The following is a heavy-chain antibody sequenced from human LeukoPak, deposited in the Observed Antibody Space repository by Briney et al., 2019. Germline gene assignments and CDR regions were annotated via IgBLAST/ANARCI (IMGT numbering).Heavy chain of an antibody. J-gene: IGHJ6*02. CDR2: IRYDGSNK. Sequence: PAGSLTLSCPASGFTFSSYGMHWVRPPPGKGLEWVAFIRYDGSNKYYADSVKGRLTICRHNSKNTLYLQMNSLRAEDTAVYYCAKDRRIAVAGTRAPSGMDVWSQGTTVTVS. D-gene: IGHD6-19*01. CDR3: AKDRRIAVAGTRAPSGMDV. V-gene: IGHV3-30*02. CDR1: GFTFSSYG.